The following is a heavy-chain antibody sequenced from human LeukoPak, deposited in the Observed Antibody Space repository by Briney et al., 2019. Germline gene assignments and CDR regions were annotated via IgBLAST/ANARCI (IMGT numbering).Heavy chain of an antibody. CDR2: INSDGSST. V-gene: IGHV3-74*01. CDR3: AREGLVDTAMVSAFDI. D-gene: IGHD5-18*01. CDR1: GFTFSSYW. J-gene: IGHJ3*02. Sequence: PGGSLRLSCAASGFTFSSYWMHWVRQAPGKGLVWVSRINSDGSSTSYADSVKGRFTISRDNAKSTLYLQMNSLRAEDTAVYYCAREGLVDTAMVSAFDIWGQGTMVTVSS.